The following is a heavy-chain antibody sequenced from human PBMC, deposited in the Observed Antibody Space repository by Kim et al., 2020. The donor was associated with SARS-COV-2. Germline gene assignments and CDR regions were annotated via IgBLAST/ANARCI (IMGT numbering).Heavy chain of an antibody. CDR1: GYTFSSYA. J-gene: IGHJ4*02. D-gene: IGHD3-10*01. V-gene: IGHV7-4-1*02. CDR3: ARDGLLFGSGSYFDY. Sequence: ASVKVSCQASGYTFSSYAMNWVRQAPGQGLEWMGWINTNTGNPTYAHGFTGRFVFSLDTSVSTAYLQISSLKAEDTAVYYCARDGLLFGSGSYFDYWGQGTLVTVSS. CDR2: INTNTGNP.